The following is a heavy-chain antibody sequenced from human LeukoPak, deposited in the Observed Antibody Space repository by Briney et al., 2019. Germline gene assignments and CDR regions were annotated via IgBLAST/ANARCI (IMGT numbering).Heavy chain of an antibody. CDR1: GSSLSTSGVG. CDR3: VHRRGPSVGSGRIHYFDY. D-gene: IGHD3-10*01. CDR2: ISWNDDK. Sequence: SGPTLVNPTQTLTLTCTFSGSSLSTSGVGVGWIRQPPGKALEWLALISWNDDKRYSPSLRSRLTITKDTSKNQVVLTMTNMDPVDTATLYCVHRRGPSVGSGRIHYFDYWGQGTLVTVSS. J-gene: IGHJ4*02. V-gene: IGHV2-5*01.